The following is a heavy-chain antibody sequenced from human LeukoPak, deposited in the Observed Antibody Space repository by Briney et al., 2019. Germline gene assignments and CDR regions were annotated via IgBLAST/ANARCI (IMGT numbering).Heavy chain of an antibody. V-gene: IGHV4-39*07. Sequence: ASETLSLTCTVSGGSISSSSYYWGWIRQPPGKGLEWIGSIYYSGSTYYNPSLKSRVTISVDTSKNQFSLKLSSVTAADTAVYYCARAIVLVGASNRYYFDYWGQGTLVTVSP. J-gene: IGHJ4*02. CDR3: ARAIVLVGASNRYYFDY. CDR2: IYYSGST. D-gene: IGHD1-26*01. CDR1: GGSISSSSYY.